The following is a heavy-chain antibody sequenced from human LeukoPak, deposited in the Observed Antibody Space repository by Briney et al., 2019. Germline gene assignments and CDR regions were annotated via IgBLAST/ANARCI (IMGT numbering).Heavy chain of an antibody. CDR3: ARRGGSSWTFDY. CDR1: GGSISSSSYY. D-gene: IGHD6-13*01. Sequence: SETLSLTCTASGGSISSSSYYWGWIRQPPGKGLEWIGSIYYSGSTYYNPSLKSRVTISVDTSKNQFSLKMNSVTAADTAVYYCARRGGSSWTFDYWGQGTLVTVSS. J-gene: IGHJ4*02. CDR2: IYYSGST. V-gene: IGHV4-39*01.